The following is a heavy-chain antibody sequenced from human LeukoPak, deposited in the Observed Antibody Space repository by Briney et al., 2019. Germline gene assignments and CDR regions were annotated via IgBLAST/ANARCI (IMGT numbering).Heavy chain of an antibody. CDR1: GGSFSGYY. CDR3: ARDHGSGSYYRANPNPFDY. D-gene: IGHD3-10*01. CDR2: INHSGST. V-gene: IGHV4-34*01. Sequence: SETLSLTCAVYGGSFSGYYWSWIRQPPGKGLEWIGEINHSGSTNYNPSLKSRVTISVDTSKNQFSLKLSSVTAADTAVYYCARDHGSGSYYRANPNPFDYWGQGTPVTVSS. J-gene: IGHJ4*02.